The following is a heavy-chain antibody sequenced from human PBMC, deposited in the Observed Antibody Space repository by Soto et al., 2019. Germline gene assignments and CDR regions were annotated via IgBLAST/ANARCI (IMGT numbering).Heavy chain of an antibody. D-gene: IGHD2-15*01. J-gene: IGHJ4*02. CDR1: GGSFNGYY. CDR3: ASPHRAGCIGRSCYDRYFDY. CDR2: INHSGST. V-gene: IGHV4-34*01. Sequence: QVQLQQWGAGLLKPSETLSLTCAVYGGSFNGYYWSWIRQPPGKGLEWIGEINHSGSTNYNPSLKSRVTISVDTSKNQFSLKLSSVTAADTAVYYCASPHRAGCIGRSCYDRYFDYWGQGTLVTVSS.